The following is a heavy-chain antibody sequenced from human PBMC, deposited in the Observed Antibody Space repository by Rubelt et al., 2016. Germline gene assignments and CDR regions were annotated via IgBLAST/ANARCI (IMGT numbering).Heavy chain of an antibody. Sequence: QVQLVQSGAEVKKPGASVKVSCKASGYTFTSYGISWVRQAPGQGLEWMGWISGYNGHTNYAQTLQGRVTITTNTTTSPAYMELRSLRPDDTAVNYWARGYEVWSGYRNCDYWGQGTLVIVSS. D-gene: IGHD3-3*01. CDR2: ISGYNGHT. CDR1: GYTFTSYG. J-gene: IGHJ4*02. V-gene: IGHV1-18*01. CDR3: ARGYEVWSGYRNCDY.